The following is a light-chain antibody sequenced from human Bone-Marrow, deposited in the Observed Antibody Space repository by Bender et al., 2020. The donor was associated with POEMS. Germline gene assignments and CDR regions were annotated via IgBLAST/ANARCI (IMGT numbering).Light chain of an antibody. V-gene: IGLV2-14*01. CDR1: STDVGGYKY. Sequence: QSVLTQPASVSGSPGQSITISCTGTSTDVGGYKYVSWYQQHPGEAPKLVIFGVSDRPSGVSHRFSGSKSGNTASLTISGLQAEDEADYYCQAWDSNTAVFGGGTMLTVL. CDR3: QAWDSNTAV. J-gene: IGLJ3*02. CDR2: GVS.